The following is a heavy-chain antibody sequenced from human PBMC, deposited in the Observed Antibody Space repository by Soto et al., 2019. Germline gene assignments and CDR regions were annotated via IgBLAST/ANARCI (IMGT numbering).Heavy chain of an antibody. J-gene: IGHJ6*02. CDR2: IYHSGST. CDR1: GYSISSGYY. Sequence: PSETLSLTCAVSGYSISSGYYWGWIRQPPGKGLEWIGSIYHSGSTYYNPSLKSRVTISVDTSKNQFSLKLSSVTAADTAVYYCARGDYDFWSGYYTHSRYYYYYGMDVWGQGTTVTVSS. D-gene: IGHD3-3*01. V-gene: IGHV4-38-2*01. CDR3: ARGDYDFWSGYYTHSRYYYYYGMDV.